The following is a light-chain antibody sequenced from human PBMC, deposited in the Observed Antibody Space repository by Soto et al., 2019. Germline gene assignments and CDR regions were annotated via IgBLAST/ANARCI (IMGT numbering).Light chain of an antibody. CDR3: GTWDSSLNGVV. CDR2: DNN. J-gene: IGLJ2*01. CDR1: SSKIGSNY. V-gene: IGLV1-51*01. Sequence: QSVLTQPPSVSAAPGQRVTISCSGSSSKIGSNYVSWYRQLPGTAPKLLIYDNNRRPSGISDRCSGSKSGTSDTLDITGLQTGDEADDYCGTWDSSLNGVVFGGGTKVTVL.